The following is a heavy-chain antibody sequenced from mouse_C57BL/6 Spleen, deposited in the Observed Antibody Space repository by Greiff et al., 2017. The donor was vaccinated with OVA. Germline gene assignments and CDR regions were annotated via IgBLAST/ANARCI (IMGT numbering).Heavy chain of an antibody. CDR3: ARHEEGPYDYDGGGFAY. CDR2: FYPGSGSI. D-gene: IGHD2-4*01. CDR1: GYTFTEYT. Sequence: VQLQQSGAELVKPGASVTLSCTASGYTFTEYTIHWVKQRSGQGLEWIGWFYPGSGSIKYNANFKDKATLTADTSSSPVYMERNRLTSEDSAVYICARHEEGPYDYDGGGFAYWGQGTLVTVSA. V-gene: IGHV1-62-2*01. J-gene: IGHJ3*01.